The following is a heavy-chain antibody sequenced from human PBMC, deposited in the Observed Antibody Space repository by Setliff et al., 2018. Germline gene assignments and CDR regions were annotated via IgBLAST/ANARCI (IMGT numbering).Heavy chain of an antibody. Sequence: ASVKVSCKASGYTFTSYGISWVRQAPGQGLEWMGIIDPSADYTNYAQKFQGRVNMTKDTSTTTVYMELSSLRSEDTAVYYCARAPLESGYYYGQGHYFDNWGQGTLVTVSS. D-gene: IGHD5-18*01. CDR1: GYTFTSYG. CDR2: IDPSADYT. V-gene: IGHV1-46*01. CDR3: ARAPLESGYYYGQGHYFDN. J-gene: IGHJ4*02.